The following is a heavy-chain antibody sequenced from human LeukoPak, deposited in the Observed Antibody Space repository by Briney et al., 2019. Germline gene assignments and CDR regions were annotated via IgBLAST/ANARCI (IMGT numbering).Heavy chain of an antibody. CDR3: ARARRDCSGGSCYPDYNWFDP. Sequence: GGSLRLSCEASGFTFNIYWMNWVRQAPGKGLEWVANIQQGGGVTHYGDSVKGRFTISRDNARNSLYLQMNSLRAEDTAVYYCARARRDCSGGSCYPDYNWFDPWGQGTLVTVSS. V-gene: IGHV3-7*02. CDR2: IQQGGGVT. CDR1: GFTFNIYW. D-gene: IGHD2-15*01. J-gene: IGHJ5*02.